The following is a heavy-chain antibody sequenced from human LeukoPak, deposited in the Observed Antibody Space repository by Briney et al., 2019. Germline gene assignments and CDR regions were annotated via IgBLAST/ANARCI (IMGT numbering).Heavy chain of an antibody. CDR3: ATDYYYDSSGYRNWFDP. J-gene: IGHJ5*02. Sequence: SVKVSCKASGGTFSSYAISWVRQAPGQGLEWMGGIIPIFGTANYAQKFQGRVTMTEDTSTDTAYMELSSLRSEDTAVYYCATDYYYDSSGYRNWFDPWGQGTLVTVSS. D-gene: IGHD3-22*01. CDR2: IIPIFGTA. V-gene: IGHV1-69*06. CDR1: GGTFSSYA.